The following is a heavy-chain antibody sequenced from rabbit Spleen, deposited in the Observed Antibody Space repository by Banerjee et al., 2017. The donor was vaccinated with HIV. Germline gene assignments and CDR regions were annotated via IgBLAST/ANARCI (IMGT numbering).Heavy chain of an antibody. CDR1: GFSFSDKAV. CDR3: ARDLDAVIGWNFAW. CDR2: INAITGKA. V-gene: IGHV1S45*01. Sequence: QEQLVESGGGLVRPGGSLKFSCKASGFSFSDKAVMCWVRQASGKGLEWIACINAITGKAVYASWAKGRFTFSKTSSTTVTLQMTSLTAADTATYFCARDLDAVIGWNFAWWGPGTLVTVS. J-gene: IGHJ6*01. D-gene: IGHD1-1*01.